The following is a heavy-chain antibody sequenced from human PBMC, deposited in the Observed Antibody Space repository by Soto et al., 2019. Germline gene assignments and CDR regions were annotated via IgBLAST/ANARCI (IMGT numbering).Heavy chain of an antibody. J-gene: IGHJ4*02. CDR2: INHSGST. CDR1: GGSISSGGYY. D-gene: IGHD1-26*01. CDR3: ARGGPRYSGSLGDY. V-gene: IGHV4-39*07. Sequence: SETLSLTCTVPGGSISSGGYYWSWIRQPPGKGLEWIGEINHSGSTNYNPSLKSRVTISVDTSKNQFSLKLSSVTAADTAVYYCARGGPRYSGSLGDYWGQGTLVTVSS.